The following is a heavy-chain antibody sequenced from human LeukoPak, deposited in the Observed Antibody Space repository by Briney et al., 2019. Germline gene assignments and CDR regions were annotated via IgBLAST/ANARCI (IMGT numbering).Heavy chain of an antibody. D-gene: IGHD2-2*01. J-gene: IGHJ5*02. V-gene: IGHV1-69*13. CDR3: ARVFRKYDCSSTSCPFDP. Sequence: ASVKVSCKASGGTFSSYAISWVRQAPGQGLEWMGGIIPIFGTANYAQKFQGRVTITADESTSTAYMELSSLRSEDTAVYYCARVFRKYDCSSTSCPFDPWGQGTLVTVSS. CDR1: GGTFSSYA. CDR2: IIPIFGTA.